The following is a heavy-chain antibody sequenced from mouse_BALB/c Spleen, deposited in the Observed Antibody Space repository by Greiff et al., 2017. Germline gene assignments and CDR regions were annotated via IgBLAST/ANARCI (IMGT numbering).Heavy chain of an antibody. V-gene: IGHV5-17*02. CDR3: ARSPIYYGYDDDMDY. CDR2: ISSGSSTI. D-gene: IGHD2-2*01. CDR1: GFTFSSFG. Sequence: EVKLVESGGGLVQPGGSRKLSCAASGFTFSSFGMHWVRQAPEKGLEWVAYISSGSSTIYYADTVKGRFTISRDNPKNTLFLQMTSLRSEDTAMYYCARSPIYYGYDDDMDYWGQGTSVTVSS. J-gene: IGHJ4*01.